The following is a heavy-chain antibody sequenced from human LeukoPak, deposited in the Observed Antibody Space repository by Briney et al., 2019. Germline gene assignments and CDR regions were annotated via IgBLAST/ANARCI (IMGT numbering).Heavy chain of an antibody. CDR1: GGTFSSYA. V-gene: IGHV1-69*05. D-gene: IGHD3-22*01. J-gene: IGHJ4*02. CDR3: ARDIRPYYYDSSGYPTPAKYFDY. Sequence: GASVKVSCKASGGTFSSYAISWVRQAPGRGLEWMGGIIPIFGTANYAQKFQGRVTITTDESTSTAYMELSSLRSEDTAVYYCARDIRPYYYDSSGYPTPAKYFDYWGQGTLVTVSS. CDR2: IIPIFGTA.